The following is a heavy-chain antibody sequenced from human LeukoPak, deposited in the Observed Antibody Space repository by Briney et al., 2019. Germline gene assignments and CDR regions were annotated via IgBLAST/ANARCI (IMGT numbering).Heavy chain of an antibody. D-gene: IGHD1-14*01. V-gene: IGHV4-59*01. CDR2: IHYSGST. J-gene: IGHJ4*02. Sequence: SETLSLTCIVSGGSISSYYWSWIRQPPGKGLEWIAYIHYSGSTNYNPSLKSRVTISIDTSKNQFSLKLSSVTAADTAVYYCARDRLSGPHYDYWGQGTLVTVSS. CDR3: ARDRLSGPHYDY. CDR1: GGSISSYY.